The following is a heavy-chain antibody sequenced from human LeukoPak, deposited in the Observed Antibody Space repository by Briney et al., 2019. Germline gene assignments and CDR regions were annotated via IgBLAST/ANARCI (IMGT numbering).Heavy chain of an antibody. V-gene: IGHV1-69*05. D-gene: IGHD2-2*01. CDR1: GGTFSSYA. CDR2: IIPIFGTA. CDR3: ATRHQLLSPKYFQH. Sequence: SVKVSCKASGGTFSSYAISWVRQAPGQGLEWMGRIIPIFGTANYAQKFQGRVTITTDESTSTAYMELSSLRSEDTAVYYCATRHQLLSPKYFQHWGQGTLVTVSS. J-gene: IGHJ1*01.